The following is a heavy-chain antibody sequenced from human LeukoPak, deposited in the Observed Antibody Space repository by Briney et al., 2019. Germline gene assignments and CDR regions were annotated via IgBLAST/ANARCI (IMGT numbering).Heavy chain of an antibody. J-gene: IGHJ4*02. Sequence: GGSLRLSCAASGFAFSNYWMHWVRQVPGKGLVWVSRITRDGSGANYADSVKGRFTISRDNARSTLYLQMNSLRAEDTAVYYCARDGDGYNFDYWGQGALVTVSS. CDR3: ARDGDGYNFDY. CDR1: GFAFSNYW. D-gene: IGHD5-24*01. CDR2: ITRDGSGA. V-gene: IGHV3-74*01.